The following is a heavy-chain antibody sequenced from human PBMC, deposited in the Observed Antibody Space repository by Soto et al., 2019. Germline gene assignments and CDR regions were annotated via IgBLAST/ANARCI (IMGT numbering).Heavy chain of an antibody. CDR3: ARRGYGSGTTPSYGMDV. CDR1: GGSISSSSYY. J-gene: IGHJ6*02. V-gene: IGHV4-39*01. Sequence: SETLSLTCTVSGGSISSSSYYWGWIRQPPGKGLEWIGSIYYSGSTYYNPSLKSRVTISVDTSKNQFSLKLSSVTAADTAVYYCARRGYGSGTTPSYGMDVWGQGTTVTVSS. CDR2: IYYSGST. D-gene: IGHD3-10*01.